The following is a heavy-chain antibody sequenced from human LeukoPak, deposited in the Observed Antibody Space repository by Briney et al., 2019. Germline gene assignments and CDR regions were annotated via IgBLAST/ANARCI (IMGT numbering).Heavy chain of an antibody. Sequence: PGRSLRLSCAASGFTFSSYAMPWVRQAPGKGLEWVAVISYDGSNKYYADSVKGRFTISRDNSKNTLYLQMNSLRAEDTAVYYFARAQSEGHYYYYYGMDVWGQGTTVTVSS. CDR2: ISYDGSNK. CDR3: ARAQSEGHYYYYYGMDV. V-gene: IGHV3-30*04. CDR1: GFTFSSYA. J-gene: IGHJ6*02.